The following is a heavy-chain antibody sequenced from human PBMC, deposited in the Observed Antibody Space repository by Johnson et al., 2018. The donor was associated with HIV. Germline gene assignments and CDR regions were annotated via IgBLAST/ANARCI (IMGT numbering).Heavy chain of an antibody. Sequence: VQLVESGGGVVQPGRSLRLSCAASGFTFSSYGMHWVRQAPGKGLEWVAFIRYDGSTKYYADSVKGRFTISRDNSKNTLYLQMNSLRAEDTAVYYCARDLTNWGVGDAFDMWGQGTVVTVSS. V-gene: IGHV3-30*02. CDR1: GFTFSSYG. D-gene: IGHD7-27*01. CDR2: IRYDGSTK. J-gene: IGHJ3*02. CDR3: ARDLTNWGVGDAFDM.